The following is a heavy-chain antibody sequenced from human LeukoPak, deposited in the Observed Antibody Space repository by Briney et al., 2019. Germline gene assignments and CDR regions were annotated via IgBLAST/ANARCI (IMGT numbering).Heavy chain of an antibody. CDR2: ISPSGANT. J-gene: IGHJ4*02. CDR3: ARSREFDY. CDR1: GFTFRSYE. V-gene: IGHV3-48*03. Sequence: GGSLRLSCAASGFTFRSYEMNWVRQASGKGLEWVSNISPSGANTNYADSVKGRFTISRDNAQNSLYLQINSLRAEDTAVYYCARSREFDYWGQGTLVTVSS.